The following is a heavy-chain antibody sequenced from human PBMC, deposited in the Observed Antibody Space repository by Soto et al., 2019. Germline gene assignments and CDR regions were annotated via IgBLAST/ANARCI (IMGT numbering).Heavy chain of an antibody. D-gene: IGHD6-19*01. CDR3: AREAGPDRWFDP. CDR1: GASISSYF. J-gene: IGHJ5*02. Sequence: SETLSLTCTVSGASISSYFWTWIRQPAGKGLDWIGRISTSGTTNYNPSLKSRVTMSVDTSKNHFSLNLSSVTAADTAVYYCAREAGPDRWFDPWGQGALVTVSS. CDR2: ISTSGTT. V-gene: IGHV4-4*07.